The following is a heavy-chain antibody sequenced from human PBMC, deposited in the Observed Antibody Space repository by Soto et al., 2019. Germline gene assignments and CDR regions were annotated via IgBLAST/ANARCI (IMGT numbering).Heavy chain of an antibody. V-gene: IGHV4-34*01. CDR2: INHSGST. D-gene: IGHD3-10*01. CDR3: ARGRWFGGFDY. J-gene: IGHJ4*02. Sequence: QVQLQQWSEGLLKPSETLSLTCAVYGGSFSGYYWSWIRQPPGKGLEWIGEINHSGSTNYNPSLKSRVTISVDTSKNQFSLKLSSVTAADTAVYYCARGRWFGGFDYWGQGTLVTVSS. CDR1: GGSFSGYY.